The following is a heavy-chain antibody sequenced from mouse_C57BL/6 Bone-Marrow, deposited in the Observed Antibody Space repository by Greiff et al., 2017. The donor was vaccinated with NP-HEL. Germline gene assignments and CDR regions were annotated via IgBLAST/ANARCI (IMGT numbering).Heavy chain of an antibody. CDR3: ASGGSNYVLFAY. Sequence: DVKLQESGPGLVKPSQSLSLTCSVTGYSITSGYYWYWIRQFPGNKLALMGYISNDGRNNYNPSLKNRISLTRDTSKNTFFLKLHSVTTEDTATYYCASGGSNYVLFAYWGQGTLVTVSA. J-gene: IGHJ3*01. CDR2: ISNDGRN. D-gene: IGHD2-5*01. V-gene: IGHV3-6*01. CDR1: GYSITSGYY.